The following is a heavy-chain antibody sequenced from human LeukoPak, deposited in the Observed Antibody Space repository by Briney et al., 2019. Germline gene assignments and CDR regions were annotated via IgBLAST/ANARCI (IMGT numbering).Heavy chain of an antibody. CDR3: ARGPLGQQLVHQEFQH. CDR1: GFTFSSFS. V-gene: IGHV3-48*01. J-gene: IGHJ1*01. Sequence: GGSLRLSCAASGFTFSSFSMNWVRQAPGKGLEWVSFITGSSSTIYYADSVKGRFTISRDNAKNSLYLQMNSLRAEDTAVYYCARGPLGQQLVHQEFQHWGQGTLVTVSS. D-gene: IGHD6-13*01. CDR2: ITGSSSTI.